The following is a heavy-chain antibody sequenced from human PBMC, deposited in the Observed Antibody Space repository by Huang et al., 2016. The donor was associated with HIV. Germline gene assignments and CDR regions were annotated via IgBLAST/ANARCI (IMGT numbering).Heavy chain of an antibody. V-gene: IGHV4-34*02. CDR2: VNDSGAT. Sequence: QMQLQQRGAGLLKPSETLSLTCGVSGGSFTGNYLTWIRQAPGQGLEWIGEVNDSGATNYNPSVNGRVTISLDKSKRELSLNLRSVTAADTAVYYCARQWTILEWLLGLDVWGQGTTVIVSS. D-gene: IGHD3-3*01. CDR1: GGSFTGNY. J-gene: IGHJ6*02. CDR3: ARQWTILEWLLGLDV.